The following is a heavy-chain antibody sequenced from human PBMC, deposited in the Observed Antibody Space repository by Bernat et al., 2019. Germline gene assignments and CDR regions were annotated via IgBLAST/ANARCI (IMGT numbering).Heavy chain of an antibody. CDR3: ARYCSGGSCYQVGYYYGMDV. V-gene: IGHV3-21*01. J-gene: IGHJ6*02. Sequence: EVQLVESGGGLVKPGGSLRLSCAASGFTFSSYSMNWVRQAPGKGLEWVSSISSSSSYIYYADSVKGRFTISRDNVKNSLYLQMNSLRAEDTAVYYCARYCSGGSCYQVGYYYGMDVWGQGTTVTVSS. CDR1: GFTFSSYS. D-gene: IGHD2-15*01. CDR2: ISSSSSYI.